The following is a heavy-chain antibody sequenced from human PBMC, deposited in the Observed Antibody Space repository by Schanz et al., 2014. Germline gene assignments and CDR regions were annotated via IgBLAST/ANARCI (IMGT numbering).Heavy chain of an antibody. J-gene: IGHJ4*02. CDR2: ISAYTNNT. CDR3: ARGYGDSPTDF. Sequence: QGQLVQSGPEVKEPGASVKVSCEASRYTFNTYGLNWVRQAPGQGLEWMGWISAYTNNTNYAQKVQGRVTITADRSTSTAYMELSSLRSEDTAVYYCARGYGDSPTDFWGQGTLXTVSS. CDR1: RYTFNTYG. D-gene: IGHD4-17*01. V-gene: IGHV1-18*01.